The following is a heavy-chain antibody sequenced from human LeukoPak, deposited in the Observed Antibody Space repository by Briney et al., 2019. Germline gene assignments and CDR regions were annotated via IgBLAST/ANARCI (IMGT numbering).Heavy chain of an antibody. J-gene: IGHJ4*02. V-gene: IGHV3-11*03. Sequence: PGGSLRLSCAASGFTFSVYHMSWIRQAPGKGLEWVSYISSSSSYTNYADSVKGRFTISRDNAKNSLYLQMNNLRAEDTAVYYCARSKPGYYDSSGYYLSYWGQGTLVTVSS. CDR2: ISSSSSYT. CDR1: GFTFSVYH. CDR3: ARSKPGYYDSSGYYLSY. D-gene: IGHD3-22*01.